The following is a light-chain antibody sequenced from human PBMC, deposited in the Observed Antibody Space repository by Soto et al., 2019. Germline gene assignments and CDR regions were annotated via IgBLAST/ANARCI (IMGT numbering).Light chain of an antibody. Sequence: DIQLTQSPSFLSASVGDRVTITCRASQGISSYLAWYQQKPGKAPKLLIYAASTLQSGVPSRFSGSGSGTEFTLTISSLQPEDFATYYCQQLNSLWKFGQGTKV. J-gene: IGKJ1*01. V-gene: IGKV1-9*01. CDR2: AAS. CDR3: QQLNSLWK. CDR1: QGISSY.